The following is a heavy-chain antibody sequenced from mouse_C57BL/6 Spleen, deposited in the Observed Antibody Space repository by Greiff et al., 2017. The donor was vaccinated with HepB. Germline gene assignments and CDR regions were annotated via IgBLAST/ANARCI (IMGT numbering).Heavy chain of an antibody. D-gene: IGHD2-4*01. CDR2: IDPNSGGT. V-gene: IGHV1-72*01. Sequence: QVQLQQSGAELVKPGASVKLSCKASGYTFTSYWMHWVKQRPGRGLEWIGRIDPNSGGTKYNEKFKSKATLTVDKPSSTAYMQLSSLTSEDSAVYYCASGRYDSFYYAMDYWGQGTSVTVSS. CDR3: ASGRYDSFYYAMDY. J-gene: IGHJ4*01. CDR1: GYTFTSYW.